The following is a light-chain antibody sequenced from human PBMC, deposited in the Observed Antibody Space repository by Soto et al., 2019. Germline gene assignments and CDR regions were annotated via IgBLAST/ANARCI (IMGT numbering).Light chain of an antibody. J-gene: IGLJ1*01. CDR1: SSDVGAYNY. CDR2: EVS. CDR3: TSYAGSNDFV. V-gene: IGLV2-8*01. Sequence: QSALTQPPSASGSPGQSVTISCTGTSSDVGAYNYVSWYQQYPGKAPTLIIYEVSRRPSGVPDRFSGSKSGNTASLTVSGLQAEDEADYYCTSYAGSNDFVFGSGTKLTVL.